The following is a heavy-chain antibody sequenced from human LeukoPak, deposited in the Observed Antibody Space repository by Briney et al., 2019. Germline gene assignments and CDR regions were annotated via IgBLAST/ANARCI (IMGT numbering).Heavy chain of an antibody. V-gene: IGHV3-30-3*01. CDR1: GFTLNTNY. CDR2: ISYDGSNK. CDR3: AREIGVGATRGWFDP. J-gene: IGHJ5*02. Sequence: GGSLRLSCAASGFTLNTNYMNWVRQVPGMGLEWVAVISYDGSNKYYADSVKGRFTISRDNSKNTLYLQMNSLRAEDTAVYYCAREIGVGATRGWFDPWGQGTLVTVSS. D-gene: IGHD1-26*01.